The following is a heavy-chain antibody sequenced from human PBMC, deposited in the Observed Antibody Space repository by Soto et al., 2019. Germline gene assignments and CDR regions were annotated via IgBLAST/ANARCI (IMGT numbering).Heavy chain of an antibody. CDR1: GFTFGDYA. V-gene: IGHV3-49*03. CDR3: TRVALGERAARRFDY. Sequence: EVQLVESGGGLVQPGRSLRLSCTASGFTFGDYAMSWFRQAPGKGLEWVGFIRSKAYGGTTEYAASVKGRFTILRDDSKSIAYLQMNSLKTEDTAVYYCTRVALGERAARRFDYWGQGTLVTVSS. D-gene: IGHD6-6*01. J-gene: IGHJ4*02. CDR2: IRSKAYGGTT.